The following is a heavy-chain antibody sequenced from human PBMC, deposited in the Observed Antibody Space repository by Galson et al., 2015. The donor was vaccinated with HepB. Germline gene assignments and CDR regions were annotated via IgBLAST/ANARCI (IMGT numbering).Heavy chain of an antibody. Sequence: SLRLSCAASGFTFSSYAMSWVRQAPGKGLEWVSAISGSGGSTYYADSVKGRITISRDNSKNTLYLQMNSLRVEDTAVYYCAKESSELPYFDIWGQGTLVTVSS. CDR1: GFTFSSYA. CDR3: AKESSELPYFDI. CDR2: ISGSGGST. V-gene: IGHV3-23*01. D-gene: IGHD1-14*01. J-gene: IGHJ4*02.